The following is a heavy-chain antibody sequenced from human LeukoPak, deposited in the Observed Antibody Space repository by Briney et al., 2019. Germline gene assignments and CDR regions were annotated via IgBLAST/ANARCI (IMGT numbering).Heavy chain of an antibody. Sequence: ASVKVSCTAYGGTFSSYAISWVRQAPGQGLEWMGGITPIFGTANYAQKFQGRVTITADESTSTAYMELSSLRSEDTAVYYCARGEDIVVVVAATYAFDIWGQGTMVTVSS. CDR3: ARGEDIVVVVAATYAFDI. J-gene: IGHJ3*02. D-gene: IGHD2-15*01. CDR2: ITPIFGTA. V-gene: IGHV1-69*01. CDR1: GGTFSSYA.